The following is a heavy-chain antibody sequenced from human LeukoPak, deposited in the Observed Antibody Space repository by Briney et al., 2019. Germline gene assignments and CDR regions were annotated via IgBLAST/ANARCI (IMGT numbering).Heavy chain of an antibody. V-gene: IGHV1-46*02. CDR1: GYSLNVSY. D-gene: IGHD5-24*01. CDR2: INPGVGST. Sequence: ASVKVSCKASGYSLNVSYMHWVRQAPGQGLEWVGIINPGVGSTTYAQKFQDRVTMTRDTSTSTVYMDLSSLRSEDAALYYCATHSPAGYATGYIRRLDYWGQGTLVTVSS. J-gene: IGHJ4*02. CDR3: ATHSPAGYATGYIRRLDY.